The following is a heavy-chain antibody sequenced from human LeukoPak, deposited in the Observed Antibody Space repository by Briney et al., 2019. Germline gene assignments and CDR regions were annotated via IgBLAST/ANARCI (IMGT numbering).Heavy chain of an antibody. CDR3: ARGIVVVPAAAPLNYYGMDV. CDR1: GGTFSSYA. CDR2: IITIFGIA. Sequence: SVKVSCKASGGTFSSYAISWVRQAPGQGLEWMGRIITIFGIANYAQKFQGRVTITADKSPSTAYMELSSLRSEDTAVYYCARGIVVVPAAAPLNYYGMDVCGQGTTVTISS. V-gene: IGHV1-69*04. J-gene: IGHJ6*02. D-gene: IGHD2-2*01.